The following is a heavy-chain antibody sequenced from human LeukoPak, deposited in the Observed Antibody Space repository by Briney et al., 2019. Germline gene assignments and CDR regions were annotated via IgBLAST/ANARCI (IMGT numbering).Heavy chain of an antibody. J-gene: IGHJ4*02. CDR1: GGSISSGDYY. CDR3: ARDVKATNDISPL. D-gene: IGHD3-9*01. CDR2: IYYSGST. Sequence: SETLSLTCTVSGGSISSGDYYWSWIRQPPGKGLEWTGYIYYSGSTYYNPSLKSRVTISVDTSKNQFSLKLSSVTAADTAVYYCARDVKATNDISPLWGQGTLVTVSS. V-gene: IGHV4-30-4*01.